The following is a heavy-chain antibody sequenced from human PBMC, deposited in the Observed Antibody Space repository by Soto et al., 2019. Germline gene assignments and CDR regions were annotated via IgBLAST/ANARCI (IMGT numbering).Heavy chain of an antibody. J-gene: IGHJ6*02. Sequence: SETPSLTCAVYGGSFSGYYWSWVRQPPGKGLEWIGEINHSGSTNYNPSLKSRVTISVDTSNNPFSLKLSSVTAANTAVYYCARVPSFLERLFTHGMDVWGQGTKVTVSS. V-gene: IGHV4-34*01. CDR1: GGSFSGYY. CDR3: ARVPSFLERLFTHGMDV. D-gene: IGHD3-3*01. CDR2: INHSGST.